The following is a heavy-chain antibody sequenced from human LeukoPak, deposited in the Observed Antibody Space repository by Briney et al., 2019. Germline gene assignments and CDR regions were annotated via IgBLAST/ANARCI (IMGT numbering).Heavy chain of an antibody. Sequence: ASVKVSCKASGYTFTGYHMHWVRQAPGQGLEWMGWINPNSGGTNFAQKFKGRVTMTRDTSISTAYMELRRLRSDDTAVYYCARDLKRGYSSGRYSWGTGSSNDYWGQGTLVTVSS. CDR3: ARDLKRGYSSGRYSWGTGSSNDY. D-gene: IGHD6-19*01. V-gene: IGHV1-2*02. J-gene: IGHJ4*02. CDR1: GYTFTGYH. CDR2: INPNSGGT.